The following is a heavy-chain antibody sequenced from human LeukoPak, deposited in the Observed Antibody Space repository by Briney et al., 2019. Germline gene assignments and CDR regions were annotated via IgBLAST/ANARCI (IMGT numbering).Heavy chain of an antibody. CDR1: GYTFTSYD. CDR2: MNANSGNT. Sequence: GASVNVSFKTSGYTFTSYDINWVRQATGQGLEWMGWMNANSGNTGYAHKFQGRVTMTRNTSISTAYMELSSLRSEDTAVYYCARGPFYGSGSSLNWGQGTLVTVSS. V-gene: IGHV1-8*01. D-gene: IGHD3-10*01. J-gene: IGHJ4*02. CDR3: ARGPFYGSGSSLN.